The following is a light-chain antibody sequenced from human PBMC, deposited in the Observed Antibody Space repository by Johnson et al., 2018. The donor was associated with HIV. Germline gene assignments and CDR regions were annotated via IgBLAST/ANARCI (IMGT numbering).Light chain of an antibody. CDR1: SSNIGNNY. Sequence: QSVLTQPPSVSAAPGQKVTISCSGSSSNIGNNYVSWYQQLPGTAPKLLIYDNNKRPSGIPDRIAGSKSGPSATLAIPGLQTGAEADYYCGTWDSSLSAPYVFGTGTKVTVL. CDR2: DNN. J-gene: IGLJ1*01. V-gene: IGLV1-51*01. CDR3: GTWDSSLSAPYV.